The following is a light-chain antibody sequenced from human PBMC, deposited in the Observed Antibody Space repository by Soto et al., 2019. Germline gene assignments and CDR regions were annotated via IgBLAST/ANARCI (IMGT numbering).Light chain of an antibody. CDR2: AAY. J-gene: IGKJ4*01. Sequence: DIQMTQSPSSLSASVGDRVTITCRTSQDISNYLAWYQQKPGKVPKLLIYAAYTLQSGVPSRFSGGGSGTDFSLTISSLQPEDVATYCCQKYNSAPHTFGGGTKGEIQ. V-gene: IGKV1-27*01. CDR1: QDISNY. CDR3: QKYNSAPHT.